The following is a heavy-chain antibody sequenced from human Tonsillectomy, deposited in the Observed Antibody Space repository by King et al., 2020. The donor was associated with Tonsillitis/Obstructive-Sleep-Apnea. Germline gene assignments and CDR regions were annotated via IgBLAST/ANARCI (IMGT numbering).Heavy chain of an antibody. CDR2: IKSNTDYGIS. CDR1: GFTFSKAW. V-gene: IGHV3-15*01. Sequence: VQLVESGGGLVKPGGSLRLSCAASGFTFSKAWMNWVRQAPGKGLEWGGRIKSNTDYGISDSAAPVKGTFTISRADSINTLYLQMNSLKTEDTAVYYCTTLNGAFDIWGQGTMVTVSS. D-gene: IGHD1-1*01. J-gene: IGHJ3*02. CDR3: TTLNGAFDI.